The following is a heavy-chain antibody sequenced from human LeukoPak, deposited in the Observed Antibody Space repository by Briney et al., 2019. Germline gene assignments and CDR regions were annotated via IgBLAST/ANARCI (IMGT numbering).Heavy chain of an antibody. V-gene: IGHV3-21*01. Sequence: GGSLRLSCAASGFTFSSHSLNWVRQAPGKGLEWVSSISSSSSYIYYADSVKGRFSISRDNAKNSLYLQMNSLRAEDTAVYYCARVDVGSWSRFYSYYYMDVWGKGTTVTISS. J-gene: IGHJ6*03. CDR1: GFTFSSHS. CDR3: ARVDVGSWSRFYSYYYMDV. CDR2: ISSSSSYI. D-gene: IGHD6-13*01.